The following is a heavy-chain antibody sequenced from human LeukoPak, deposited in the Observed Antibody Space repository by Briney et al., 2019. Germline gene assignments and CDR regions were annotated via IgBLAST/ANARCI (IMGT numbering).Heavy chain of an antibody. CDR3: ARGDSSGYHPLFY. Sequence: SETLSLTRTVSGGSISSYYWSWIRQPPGKGLEWIGYIYYSGSTNYNPSLKSRVTISVDTSKNQFSLKLSSVTAADTAVYYCARGDSSGYHPLFYWGQGTLVTVSS. D-gene: IGHD3-22*01. CDR1: GGSISSYY. V-gene: IGHV4-59*01. CDR2: IYYSGST. J-gene: IGHJ4*02.